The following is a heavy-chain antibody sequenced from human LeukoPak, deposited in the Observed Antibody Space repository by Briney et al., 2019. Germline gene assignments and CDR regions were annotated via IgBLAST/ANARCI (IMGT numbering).Heavy chain of an antibody. CDR2: IFGESMT. CDR3: VRDKGLGRTERFDS. V-gene: IGHV3-53*01. J-gene: IGHJ4*02. Sequence: PGGSLRLSCGVSGFSVTTTYMTWVRQAPGKGLEWVSLIFGESMTTYADSVKGRFTISRDNSKNTVYLQMNRLRAEDTAVYFCVRDKGLGRTERFDSWGQGTLVTVST. D-gene: IGHD3/OR15-3a*01. CDR1: GFSVTTTY.